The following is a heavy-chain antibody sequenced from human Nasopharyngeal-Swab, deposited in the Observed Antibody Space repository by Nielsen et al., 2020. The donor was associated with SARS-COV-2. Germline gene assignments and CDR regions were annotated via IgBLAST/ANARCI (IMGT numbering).Heavy chain of an antibody. J-gene: IGHJ1*01. Sequence: SQTLSLTCEVSVGSISNYFWSWVRQPPGKAPEWIGYIYYSGTTNYNPSLKSRVSISLDTSKIQFSLRLTSVTAADSAVYYCARPLVGNGYSYNFWGQGTLVTVSS. D-gene: IGHD5-18*01. V-gene: IGHV4-59*01. CDR3: ARPLVGNGYSYNF. CDR2: IYYSGTT. CDR1: VGSISNYF.